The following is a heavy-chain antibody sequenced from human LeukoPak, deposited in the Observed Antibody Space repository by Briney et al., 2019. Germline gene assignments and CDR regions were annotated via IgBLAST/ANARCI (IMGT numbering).Heavy chain of an antibody. CDR2: INHSGST. CDR3: ARGLRRYYLDY. CDR1: GGSFSGYY. D-gene: IGHD3-10*01. J-gene: IGHJ4*02. V-gene: IGHV4-34*01. Sequence: SETLSLTCAVYGGSFSGYYWSWIRQPPGKGLEWIGEINHSGSTNYNPSLKSRVTISVDTSKNQFSLKLSSVTAADTAVYYCARGLRRYYLDYWGQGTLVTVSS.